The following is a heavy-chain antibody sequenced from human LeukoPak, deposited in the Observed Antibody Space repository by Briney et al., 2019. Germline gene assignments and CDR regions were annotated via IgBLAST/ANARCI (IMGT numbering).Heavy chain of an antibody. J-gene: IGHJ5*02. CDR2: IYPSDSDI. V-gene: IGHV5-51*01. Sequence: GESLKISCKASGYRFTSYWIGWVRQMPGKGLEWMGIIYPSDSDIRYSPSFQGQVTISVDKSITTAHLQWSSLKASDTAMYYCARSGNGYCISGSCEGWSDPWGQGTLVTVSS. CDR1: GYRFTSYW. D-gene: IGHD2-2*03. CDR3: ARSGNGYCISGSCEGWSDP.